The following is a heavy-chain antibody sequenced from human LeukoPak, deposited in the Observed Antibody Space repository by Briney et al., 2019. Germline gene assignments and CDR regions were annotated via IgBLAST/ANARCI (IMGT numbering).Heavy chain of an antibody. CDR2: IYYSGST. J-gene: IGHJ4*02. CDR1: GDSISSSNYY. Sequence: SSETLSLTCTVSGDSISSSNYYWAWIRQSPGKGLEWIGSIYYSGSTYHNPSLKSRVTISVDTSKNQFSLKLSSVTAADTAVYYCARHGKWLVQGFDYWGQGTLVTVSS. V-gene: IGHV4-39*01. CDR3: ARHGKWLVQGFDY. D-gene: IGHD6-19*01.